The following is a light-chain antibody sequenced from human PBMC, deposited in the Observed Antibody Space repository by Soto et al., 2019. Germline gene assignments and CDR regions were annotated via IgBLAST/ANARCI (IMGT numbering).Light chain of an antibody. V-gene: IGKV1-5*01. CDR3: QQYNSYPLT. CDR2: DAS. Sequence: DIQMTQSPSTLSASVGDRVTITCRASQSISSWFAWYQQKPGKAPKLLIYDASSLESGVPSRFSGSGSGTEFTLTISSLQPDDFATYYCQQYNSYPLTFGQGTKVEIK. J-gene: IGKJ1*01. CDR1: QSISSW.